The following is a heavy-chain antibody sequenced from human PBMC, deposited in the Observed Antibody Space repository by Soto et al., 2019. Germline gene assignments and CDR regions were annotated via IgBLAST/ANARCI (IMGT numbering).Heavy chain of an antibody. V-gene: IGHV1-3*01. D-gene: IGHD3-3*01. Sequence: QVQLVXXXAEVKKPGASVKVSCKASGYTFTNYAIHWLRQAPGQRLEXMGWINAGNGNKIYSQKFQGRVTITRDTAANTAYIELSSLRSKDTTVYYCPRSPRSGGNYYYSMDVRVQGTTVTVSS. J-gene: IGHJ6*02. CDR2: INAGNGNK. CDR3: PRSPRSGGNYYYSMDV. CDR1: GYTFTNYA.